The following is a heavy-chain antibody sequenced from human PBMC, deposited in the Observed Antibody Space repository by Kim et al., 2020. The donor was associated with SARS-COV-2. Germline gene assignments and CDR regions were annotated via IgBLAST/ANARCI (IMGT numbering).Heavy chain of an antibody. Sequence: SETLSLTCTVSGGFITSNFWAWIRQPPGKRLEWVGYIYHRGSTHYNPPLTSRVTISVDTSKNQFSLNLTSVTAADTAAYYCARETPNNWVDPWGQGTLVT. CDR1: GGFITSNF. CDR2: IYHRGST. J-gene: IGHJ5*02. V-gene: IGHV4-59*01. CDR3: ARETPNNWVDP.